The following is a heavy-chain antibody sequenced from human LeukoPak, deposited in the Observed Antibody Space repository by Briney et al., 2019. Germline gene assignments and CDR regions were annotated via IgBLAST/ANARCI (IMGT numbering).Heavy chain of an antibody. J-gene: IGHJ6*02. CDR3: ATYIQRPPGRDV. CDR2: TAGADDFI. V-gene: IGHV3-23*01. Sequence: GGSLTLSCAVSGLTFSDYHMMWVRQAPEKGLEWVADTAGADDFIQDADSVKGRFNIHTDNSKNTVYLQMNSRRAEDTALYYCATYIQRPPGRDVWGQGTMVTVSS. D-gene: IGHD2-15*01. CDR1: GLTFSDYH.